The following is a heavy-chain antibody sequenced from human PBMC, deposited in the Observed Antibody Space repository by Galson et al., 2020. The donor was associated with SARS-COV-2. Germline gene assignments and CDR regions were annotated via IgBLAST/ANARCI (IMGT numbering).Heavy chain of an antibody. CDR1: GFSLSTSGMC. V-gene: IGHV2-70*01. D-gene: IGHD3-9*01. Sequence: SGPTLVKPTQTLTLTCTFSGFSLSTSGMCVSWIRQPPGKALEWLALIDWDDDKYYSTSLKTRLTISKDTSKNQVVLTMTNMDPVDTATYYCARIPAGNDYDILTGYYRYYYYGMDVWGQGTTVTVSS. CDR2: IDWDDDK. CDR3: ARIPAGNDYDILTGYYRYYYYGMDV. J-gene: IGHJ6*02.